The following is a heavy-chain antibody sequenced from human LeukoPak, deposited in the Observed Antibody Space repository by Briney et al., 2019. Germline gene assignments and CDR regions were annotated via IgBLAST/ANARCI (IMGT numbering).Heavy chain of an antibody. CDR2: IIPIFGTA. Sequence: SVKVSCKASGGTFSSYAISWVRQAPGQGLEWMGGIIPIFGTANYAQKFQGRVTITADESTSTAYMELSGLRSEDTAVYYCARGGYDSWFDPWGQGTLVTVSS. D-gene: IGHD5-12*01. J-gene: IGHJ5*02. V-gene: IGHV1-69*13. CDR1: GGTFSSYA. CDR3: ARGGYDSWFDP.